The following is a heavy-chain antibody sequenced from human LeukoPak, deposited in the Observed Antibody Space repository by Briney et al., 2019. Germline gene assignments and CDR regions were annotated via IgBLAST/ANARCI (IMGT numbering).Heavy chain of an antibody. CDR2: ISYGGSNK. V-gene: IGHV3-30*03. Sequence: GALRLSCAASGFTFSNYWMSWVRQAPGKGLGWVAIISYGGSNKYYADSVKGRFSISRDNSKNTLYLQMNSLRAEDTAVYYCARRVQYYFDYWGQGTLVTVSS. CDR3: ARRVQYYFDY. J-gene: IGHJ4*02. CDR1: GFTFSNYW.